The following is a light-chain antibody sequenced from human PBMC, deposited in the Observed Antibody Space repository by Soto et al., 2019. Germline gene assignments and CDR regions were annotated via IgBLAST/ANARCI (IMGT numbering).Light chain of an antibody. Sequence: QSALTQPASVSGSPGQSITISCTGTSSDVGAYNYVSWYQQHPRKAPELMIYEVSHRPSGVSNRFSGSKSGNTASLTISGLQAEDEADYYCSSYTSGNTYVFGSGTQLTVL. CDR1: SSDVGAYNY. J-gene: IGLJ7*01. V-gene: IGLV2-14*01. CDR3: SSYTSGNTYV. CDR2: EVS.